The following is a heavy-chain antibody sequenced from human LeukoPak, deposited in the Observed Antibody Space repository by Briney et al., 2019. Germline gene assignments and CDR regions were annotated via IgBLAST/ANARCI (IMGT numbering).Heavy chain of an antibody. J-gene: IGHJ3*02. CDR2: ISYDGSNK. CDR1: GFIFSDYV. CDR3: AKDLPVDYYDSSGYYYGSTSASGAFDI. Sequence: GGSLRLSCPASGFIFSDYVMHWVRQAPGKGLEWVAVISYDGSNKYYADSVKGRFTISRDNSKNTLYLQMNSLRAEDTAVYYCAKDLPVDYYDSSGYYYGSTSASGAFDIWGQGTMVTVSS. D-gene: IGHD3-22*01. V-gene: IGHV3-30*04.